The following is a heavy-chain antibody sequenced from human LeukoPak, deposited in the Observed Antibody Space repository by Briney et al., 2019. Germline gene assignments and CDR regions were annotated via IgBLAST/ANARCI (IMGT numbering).Heavy chain of an antibody. CDR3: ARGRYTFDY. D-gene: IGHD1-1*01. J-gene: IGHJ4*02. Sequence: GSLRLSCEASGFTFSAYAMTWIRQPPGKGLEYIGYIYYSGSTNHNPSLKSRVTISVDTSKNQFSLKLSSVTAADTAVYYCARGRYTFDYWGQGTLVTVSS. CDR1: GFTFSAYA. CDR2: IYYSGST. V-gene: IGHV4-59*01.